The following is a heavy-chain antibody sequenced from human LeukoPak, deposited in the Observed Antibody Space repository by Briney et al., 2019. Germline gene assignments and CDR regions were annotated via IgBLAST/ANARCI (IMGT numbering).Heavy chain of an antibody. J-gene: IGHJ4*02. CDR3: AKDKVRAYGSGSYPRD. CDR1: GFTFSSYG. D-gene: IGHD3-10*01. V-gene: IGHV3-30*02. Sequence: HPGGSLRLSCAASGFTFSSYGMHWVRQAPGKGLEWVAFIRYDGSNKYYADSVKGRFTISRDNSKNTLYLQMNSLRAEDTAVYYCAKDKVRAYGSGSYPRDWGQGTLVTVSS. CDR2: IRYDGSNK.